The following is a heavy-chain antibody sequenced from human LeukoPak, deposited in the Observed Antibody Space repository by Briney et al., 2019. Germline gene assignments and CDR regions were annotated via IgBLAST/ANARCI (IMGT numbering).Heavy chain of an antibody. D-gene: IGHD2-2*01. CDR2: INPNSGGT. CDR1: GYIFTSYN. Sequence: ASVKVSCKTSGYIFTSYNMHWVRQAPGQGLEWMGWINPNSGGTNYAQKFQGRVTMTRDTSISTAYMELSRLRSDDTAVYYCARGGQLLGIDFDYWGQGTLVTVSS. CDR3: ARGGQLLGIDFDY. V-gene: IGHV1-2*02. J-gene: IGHJ4*02.